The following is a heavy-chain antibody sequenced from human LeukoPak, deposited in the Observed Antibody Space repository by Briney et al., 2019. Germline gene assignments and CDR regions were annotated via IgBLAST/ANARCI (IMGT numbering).Heavy chain of an antibody. CDR2: ISYDGSNK. CDR3: ARAEDYYDSSGYSYYFDY. J-gene: IGHJ4*02. Sequence: PGGSLRLSCAASGFTFSSYAMHWVRQAPGKGLEWVAVISYDGSNKYYADSVKGRFTISRDNSKNTLYLQMNSLRAEDTAVYYCARAEDYYDSSGYSYYFDYWGQGTLVTVFS. V-gene: IGHV3-30*04. CDR1: GFTFSSYA. D-gene: IGHD3-22*01.